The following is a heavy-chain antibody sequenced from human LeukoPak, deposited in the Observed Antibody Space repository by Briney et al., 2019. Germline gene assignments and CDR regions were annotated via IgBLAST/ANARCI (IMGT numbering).Heavy chain of an antibody. J-gene: IGHJ4*02. CDR1: GFTFSTYA. CDR2: FSGSGGRT. V-gene: IGHV3-23*01. Sequence: GGSLRLSCAASGFTFSTYAMSRVRQAPGKGLEWVSTFSGSGGRTLYADPVKGRFVISRDSSKNTLYLQMNSLRAEDTAVYYCAKVTSSYNYFDYWGQGAPVTVSS. CDR3: AKVTSSYNYFDY. D-gene: IGHD2-2*01.